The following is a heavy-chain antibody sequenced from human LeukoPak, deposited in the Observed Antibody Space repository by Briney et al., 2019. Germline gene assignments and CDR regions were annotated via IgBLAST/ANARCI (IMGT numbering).Heavy chain of an antibody. J-gene: IGHJ4*02. D-gene: IGHD3-10*01. CDR1: GGTFSSYA. CDR3: ARARSSPVLLADYFDY. Sequence: SVKVSCKASGGTFSSYAISWVRQAPGQGLEWKGGIIPIFGTANYAQTFQGRVTITADKSTSTACMELSSLRSEDTAVYYCARARSSPVLLADYFDYWGKGTLVTVSS. V-gene: IGHV1-69*06. CDR2: IIPIFGTA.